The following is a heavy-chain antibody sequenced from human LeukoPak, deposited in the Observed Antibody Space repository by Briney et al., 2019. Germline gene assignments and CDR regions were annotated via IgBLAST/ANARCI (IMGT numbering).Heavy chain of an antibody. V-gene: IGHV4-34*01. D-gene: IGHD6-13*01. CDR2: INHSGST. J-gene: IGHJ4*02. Sequence: SETLSLTCAVYGGSFSGYYWSWIRQPPGKGLEWIGEINHSGSTNYNPSLKSRVTISVGTSKNQFSLKLGSVTAADTAVYYCARGSSSWPYYFDYWGQGTLVTVSS. CDR3: ARGSSSWPYYFDY. CDR1: GGSFSGYY.